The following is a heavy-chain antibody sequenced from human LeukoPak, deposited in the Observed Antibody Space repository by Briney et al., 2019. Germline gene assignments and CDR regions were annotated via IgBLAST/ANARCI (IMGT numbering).Heavy chain of an antibody. CDR1: GFTFSSYS. V-gene: IGHV3-21*01. Sequence: GGSLRLSCAASGFTFSSYSMNWVRQAPGKGLEWVSSISSSSSYIYYADSVKGRFTISRDNAKNSLYLQMNSLRAEDTAVYYCARDGDPWRGNSKPGYWGQGTLVTVSS. D-gene: IGHD4-23*01. J-gene: IGHJ4*02. CDR3: ARDGDPWRGNSKPGY. CDR2: ISSSSSYI.